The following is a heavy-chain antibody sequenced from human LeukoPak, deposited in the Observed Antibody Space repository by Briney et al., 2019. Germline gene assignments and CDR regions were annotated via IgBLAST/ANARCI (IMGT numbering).Heavy chain of an antibody. CDR3: ARAGYCSSTSCYEPWGGYYYYMDV. D-gene: IGHD2-2*01. CDR1: GYTFTSYG. Sequence: ASVKVSCKASGYTFTSYGISWVRQAPGQGLEWMGWISAYNGNTNYAQKLQGRVTMTTDTSTSTAYMELRSLRSDDTAVYYCARAGYCSSTSCYEPWGGYYYYMDVWGKGTTVTISS. J-gene: IGHJ6*03. V-gene: IGHV1-18*01. CDR2: ISAYNGNT.